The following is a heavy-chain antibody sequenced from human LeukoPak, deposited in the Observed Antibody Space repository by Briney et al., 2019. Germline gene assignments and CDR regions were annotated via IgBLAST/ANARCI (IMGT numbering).Heavy chain of an antibody. CDR2: IYPGDSDT. D-gene: IGHD3-3*01. J-gene: IGHJ4*02. CDR3: ARREEHYDFWSGSFDY. CDR1: GYSFTSYW. V-gene: IGHV5-51*01. Sequence: RGESLKISCKGSGYSFTSYWIGWVRQMPGKGLEWMGIIYPGDSDTRYSPSFQGQVTISADKSISTACLQWSSLKASDTAMYYCARREEHYDFWSGSFDYWGQGTLVTVSS.